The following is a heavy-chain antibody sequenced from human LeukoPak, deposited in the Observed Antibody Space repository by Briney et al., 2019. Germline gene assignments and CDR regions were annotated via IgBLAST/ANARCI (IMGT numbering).Heavy chain of an antibody. Sequence: GASVKVSCKASGYTFTGYYMHWVRQAPGQGLEWMEWINPNSGGTNYAQKFQGRVTMTRDTSISTAYMELSRLRSDDTAVYYCARLDYYDSNYLDPWGQGTLVTVSS. CDR3: ARLDYYDSNYLDP. CDR2: INPNSGGT. V-gene: IGHV1-2*02. J-gene: IGHJ5*02. D-gene: IGHD3-22*01. CDR1: GYTFTGYY.